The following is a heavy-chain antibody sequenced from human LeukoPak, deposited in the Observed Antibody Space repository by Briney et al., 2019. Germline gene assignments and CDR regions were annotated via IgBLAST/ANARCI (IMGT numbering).Heavy chain of an antibody. V-gene: IGHV3-74*01. CDR2: INTDGTTA. Sequence: GGSLRLSCAASGFTFSSYWMHWVRQAPGKGLVWVSRINTDGTTASYADSVKGRFTISRDNAKNTLYLQMNSLGAEDTAVYYCARVRRGYDKPYYYYGMDVWGQGTTVTVSS. J-gene: IGHJ6*02. CDR1: GFTFSSYW. CDR3: ARVRRGYDKPYYYYGMDV. D-gene: IGHD5-12*01.